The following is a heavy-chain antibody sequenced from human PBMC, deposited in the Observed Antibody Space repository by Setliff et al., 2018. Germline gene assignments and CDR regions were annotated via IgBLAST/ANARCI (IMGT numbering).Heavy chain of an antibody. D-gene: IGHD2-2*01. Sequence: ASVKVSCKASGYTLSTHYMHWVRQAPGQGLEWMGLINPSGESTVYAEKFQGRVSMTRDTSTNTVYMDLESLKSGDTAIYYCARGIIAYASWASNKHAYYYYMDVWGNGTTVTVSS. V-gene: IGHV1-46*01. CDR2: INPSGEST. J-gene: IGHJ6*03. CDR1: GYTLSTHY. CDR3: ARGIIAYASWASNKHAYYYYMDV.